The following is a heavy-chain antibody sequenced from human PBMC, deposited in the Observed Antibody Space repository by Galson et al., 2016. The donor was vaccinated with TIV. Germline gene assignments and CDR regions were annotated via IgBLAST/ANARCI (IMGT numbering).Heavy chain of an antibody. CDR3: ARDLDSTVTAPFDY. CDR1: GYTFTGYY. Sequence: SVKVSCKASGYTFTGYYMHWVRQAPGQGLEWMGWINPNSGDTSYAQNFQDRVTMIRDTSIRTAYMELSGLKSDDTAVYYCARDLDSTVTAPFDYWGQGTLVTISS. J-gene: IGHJ4*02. CDR2: INPNSGDT. V-gene: IGHV1-2*02. D-gene: IGHD4-17*01.